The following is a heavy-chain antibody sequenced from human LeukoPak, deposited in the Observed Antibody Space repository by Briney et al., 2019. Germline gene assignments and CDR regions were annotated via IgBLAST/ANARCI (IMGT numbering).Heavy chain of an antibody. V-gene: IGHV1-2*02. CDR3: ARGAPWFGESQVDY. J-gene: IGHJ4*02. Sequence: ASVKVSCKASGYTFTGYYMHWVRQAPGQGLEWMGWINPNSGGTNYAQKFQGRVTMTRDTSISTAYMELSRLRSDDTAVYYCARGAPWFGESQVDYWGQGTLVTVSS. CDR1: GYTFTGYY. D-gene: IGHD3-10*01. CDR2: INPNSGGT.